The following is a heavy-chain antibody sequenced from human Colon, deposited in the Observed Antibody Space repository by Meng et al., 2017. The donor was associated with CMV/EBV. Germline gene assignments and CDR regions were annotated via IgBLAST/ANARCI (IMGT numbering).Heavy chain of an antibody. J-gene: IGHJ4*02. CDR3: ATDHLWGMPN. CDR1: GFIFSHYS. Sequence: QVQLVEVGGGLVQPGGSLRLSCVTSGFIFSHYSMQWVRQSPGKGLEWVAHIRFDGSQQFYVQSVKGRFTVSRHDPKNTLYLQMNDLRPEDTGVYYCATDHLWGMPNWGRGTLVTVSS. V-gene: IGHV3-30*02. CDR2: IRFDGSQQ. D-gene: IGHD3-3*02.